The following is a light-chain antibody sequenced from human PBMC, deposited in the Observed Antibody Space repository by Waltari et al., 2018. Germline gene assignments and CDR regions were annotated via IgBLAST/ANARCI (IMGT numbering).Light chain of an antibody. CDR1: SSNIGAGYD. Sequence: QSALSQPPSVSAAPGQRVTISCTGSSSNIGAGYDAHWYQQHPETAPKLIIYNNKNRPSGVPARFIGSNLGTVASLAITGLQAQDEVYYYCQFYDNMLRGWIFGGGTKVTVL. V-gene: IGLV1-40*01. CDR2: NNK. J-gene: IGLJ2*01. CDR3: QFYDNMLRGWI.